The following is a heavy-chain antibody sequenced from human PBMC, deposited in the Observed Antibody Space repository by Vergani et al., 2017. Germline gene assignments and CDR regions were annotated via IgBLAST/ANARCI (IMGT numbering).Heavy chain of an antibody. J-gene: IGHJ4*02. Sequence: QVQLQESGPGLVKPSETLSLTCTVSGGSISSYYWSWIRQPPGKGLEWIGYIYYSGSTNYNPSLKSRVTISVDTSKNQFSLKLSSVTAADTAVYYCARAIVVVPAAISYFDYWGQGTLDTVSS. V-gene: IGHV4-59*01. D-gene: IGHD2-2*02. CDR1: GGSISSYY. CDR2: IYYSGST. CDR3: ARAIVVVPAAISYFDY.